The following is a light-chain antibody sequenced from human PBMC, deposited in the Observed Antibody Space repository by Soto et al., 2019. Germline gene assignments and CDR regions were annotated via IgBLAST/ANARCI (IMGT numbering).Light chain of an antibody. V-gene: IGKV1-39*01. CDR1: QSISNY. J-gene: IGKJ4*01. CDR2: AAS. CDR3: QQSYGTPLT. Sequence: DMEMTQSPSSLSASVGDRVTITCRASQSISNYLNWYQHKPGKVPKLLIYAASSLQSGVPTRFSGSGSGTEFTLTINSLQSEEFATYYCQQSYGTPLTFGGGTKIEIK.